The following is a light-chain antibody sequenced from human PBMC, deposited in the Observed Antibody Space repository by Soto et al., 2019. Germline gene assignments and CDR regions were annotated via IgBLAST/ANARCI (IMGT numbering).Light chain of an antibody. CDR1: QSVSSSY. V-gene: IGKV3-20*01. J-gene: IGKJ5*01. CDR3: QQYGSSPDPT. Sequence: EIVLTQSPGTLSLSPGERATLSCRASQSVSSSYLAWYQQKPGQAPRLLIYGASSRATGIPDRFSGSGSGTDFTLTISRLEPEDFAVYYCQQYGSSPDPTFGQGTRLEIK. CDR2: GAS.